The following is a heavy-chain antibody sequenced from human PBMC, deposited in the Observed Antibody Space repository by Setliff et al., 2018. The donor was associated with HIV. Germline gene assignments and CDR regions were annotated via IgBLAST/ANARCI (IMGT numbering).Heavy chain of an antibody. V-gene: IGHV4-30-4*01. D-gene: IGHD6-25*01. CDR2: IYHTGAT. CDR1: GGAISSDDHY. CDR3: ARMSISASVYFDY. J-gene: IGHJ4*02. Sequence: PSETLSLTGTVSGGAISSDDHYWSWIRQPPGKGLEWIGYIYHTGATYYKSSLESRLTIPVDTSKNQFSLKLNSVTAADTAVYFCARMSISASVYFDYWGQGSQVTVSS.